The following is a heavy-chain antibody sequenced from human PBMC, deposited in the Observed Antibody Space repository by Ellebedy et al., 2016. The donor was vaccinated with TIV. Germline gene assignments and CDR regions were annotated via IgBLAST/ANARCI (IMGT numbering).Heavy chain of an antibody. CDR2: IYHSGST. D-gene: IGHD2-21*02. V-gene: IGHV4-38-2*02. CDR3: ASRPVPYCGGDCYSESDWYFDL. CDR1: GYSISSGYY. Sequence: SETLSLTXTVSGYSISSGYYWGWIRQPPGKGLEWIGSIYHSGSTYYNPSLKSRVTISVDTSKNQFSLKLSSVTAADTAVYYCASRPVPYCGGDCYSESDWYFDLWGRGTLVTVSS. J-gene: IGHJ2*01.